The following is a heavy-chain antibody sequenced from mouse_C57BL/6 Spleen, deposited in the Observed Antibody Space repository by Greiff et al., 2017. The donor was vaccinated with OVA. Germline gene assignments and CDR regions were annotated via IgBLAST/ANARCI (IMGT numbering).Heavy chain of an antibody. CDR1: GYAFSSSW. Sequence: VQLQQSGPELVKPGASVKISCKASGYAFSSSWMNWVKQRPGKGLEWIGRIYPGDGDTNYNGKFKGKATLTADKSSSTAYMQLSSLTSEDSAVYFCARGGNYNFDYWGQGTTLTVSS. J-gene: IGHJ2*01. CDR3: ARGGNYNFDY. D-gene: IGHD2-1*01. V-gene: IGHV1-82*01. CDR2: IYPGDGDT.